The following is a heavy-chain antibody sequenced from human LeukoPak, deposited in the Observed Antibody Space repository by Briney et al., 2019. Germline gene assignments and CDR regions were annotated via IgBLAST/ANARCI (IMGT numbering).Heavy chain of an antibody. CDR3: ARDGGYDYFYGMDV. J-gene: IGHJ6*04. D-gene: IGHD5-12*01. Sequence: GGSLRLSCAASGFTFNRYSMNWVRQAPGKGLEWVSCISSSSSYIYYAGTVKGRFTISRDNAKNSLYLQMNSLRAEDTAVYYCARDGGYDYFYGMDVWGEGTTDSVSS. V-gene: IGHV3-21*01. CDR2: ISSSSSYI. CDR1: GFTFNRYS.